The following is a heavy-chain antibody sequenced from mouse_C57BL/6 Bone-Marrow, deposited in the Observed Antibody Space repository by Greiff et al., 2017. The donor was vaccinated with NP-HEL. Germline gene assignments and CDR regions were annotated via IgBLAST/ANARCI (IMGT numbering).Heavy chain of an antibody. Sequence: QVQLQQPGAELVMPGASVKLSCKASGYTFTSYWMHWVKQRPGQGLEWIGEIDPSDSYTNYNQKFKGKSTLTVDKSSSTAYMQLSSLTSEDSAVYYSAREYDSDEGYCFDYWGQGTTLTVSS. CDR2: IDPSDSYT. J-gene: IGHJ2*01. V-gene: IGHV1-69*01. D-gene: IGHD2-4*01. CDR3: AREYDSDEGYCFDY. CDR1: GYTFTSYW.